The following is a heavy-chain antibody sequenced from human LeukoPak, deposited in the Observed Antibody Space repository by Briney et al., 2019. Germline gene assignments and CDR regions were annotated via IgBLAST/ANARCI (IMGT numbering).Heavy chain of an antibody. CDR3: ARQVRDSRGPWYYFES. V-gene: IGHV4-59*08. D-gene: IGHD3-22*01. J-gene: IGHJ4*02. CDR2: IYYSGST. CDR1: GXSISSDY. Sequence: SETLSLTCIVSGXSISSDYWSWIRQPPGKGLEWIGCIYYSGSTIYNSSLKSRLTISVDTSKNQFSLKLSSVTAADTAVYHCARQVRDSRGPWYYFESRGQGSLVTVSS.